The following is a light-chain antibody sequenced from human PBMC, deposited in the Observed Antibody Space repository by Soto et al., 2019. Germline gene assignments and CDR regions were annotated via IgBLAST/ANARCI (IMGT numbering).Light chain of an antibody. V-gene: IGKV1-6*01. CDR2: AAS. CDR3: LQDYTYPRT. Sequence: VKMTPSPYSLSVSVGDSVPITCRASQGIRHDLGWYQQKPGKAPELLIYAASILQSGVPSRFSGSGSGTDFTLTITSLQPEDFAIYYCLQDYTYPRTFGGGTKVDIK. J-gene: IGKJ4*01. CDR1: QGIRHD.